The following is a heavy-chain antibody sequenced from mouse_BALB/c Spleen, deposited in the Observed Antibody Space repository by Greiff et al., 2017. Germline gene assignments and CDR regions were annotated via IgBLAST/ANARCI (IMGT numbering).Heavy chain of an antibody. J-gene: IGHJ4*01. D-gene: IGHD1-1*01. CDR1: GFTFSSYA. CDR3: ARLSYSGSSYGAMDY. V-gene: IGHV5-6-5*01. CDR2: ISSGGST. Sequence: EVQGVESGGGLVKPGGSLKLSCAASGFTFSSYAMSWVRQTPEKRLEWVASISSGGSTYYPDSVKGRFTISRDNARNILYLQMSSLRSEDTAMYYCARLSYSGSSYGAMDYWGQGTSVTVSS.